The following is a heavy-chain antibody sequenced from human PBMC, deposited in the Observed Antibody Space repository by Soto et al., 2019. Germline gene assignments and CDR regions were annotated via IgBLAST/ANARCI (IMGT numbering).Heavy chain of an antibody. CDR2: MFYVGAT. Sequence: QVQLQESGPGLVEPSQTLSLTCSVSGGSISSGDYYWSWIRQPPGKGLEWIGYMFYVGATYYNPSLKSRVTTTVDTSKNQFGLKRSSVTAADPAVYHCARVVRFCTRPSSRGRNWSDPWGQGTLVTVTS. V-gene: IGHV4-30-4*01. CDR1: GGSISSGDYY. J-gene: IGHJ5*02. CDR3: ARVVRFCTRPSSRGRNWSDP. D-gene: IGHD2-8*01.